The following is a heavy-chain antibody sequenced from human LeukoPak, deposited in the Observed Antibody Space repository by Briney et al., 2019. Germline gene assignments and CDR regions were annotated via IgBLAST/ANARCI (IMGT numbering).Heavy chain of an antibody. D-gene: IGHD2-15*01. CDR1: GYSISSGYY. J-gene: IGHJ3*02. CDR2: IYHSGST. CDR3: ARPYCSGGSCSDAFDI. V-gene: IGHV4-38-2*01. Sequence: SETLSLTCAVSGYSISSGYYWGWIRQPPGKGLEWIGSIYHSGSTYYNPSLKSRVTISVDTSKNQFSLKLSSVTAADTAVYYCARPYCSGGSCSDAFDIWGQGTMVTVSS.